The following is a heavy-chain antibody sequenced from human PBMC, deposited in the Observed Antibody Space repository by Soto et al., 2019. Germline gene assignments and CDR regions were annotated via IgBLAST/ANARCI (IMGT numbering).Heavy chain of an antibody. V-gene: IGHV1-69*08. CDR3: ARDYKRCVIDACYSPSDY. D-gene: IGHD2-15*01. CDR1: GDTFSTYT. J-gene: IGHJ4*02. Sequence: QVQLVQSGAEVQRPGSSVRVSCKPSGDTFSTYTFTWVRQAPGQGLEWLGRIIPAHDITNYAQNFQGRVTITADKATNTAYMELSSLRSEDTAIYYCARDYKRCVIDACYSPSDYWGQGTLVTVSS. CDR2: IIPAHDIT.